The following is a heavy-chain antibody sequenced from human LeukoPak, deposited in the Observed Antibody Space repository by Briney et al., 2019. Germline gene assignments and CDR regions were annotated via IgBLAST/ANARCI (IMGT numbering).Heavy chain of an antibody. CDR3: ASPYYSGYDFYYYHYGLDV. J-gene: IGHJ6*02. CDR2: IIPLLGAP. D-gene: IGHD5-12*01. CDR1: GGTFSGRA. V-gene: IGHV1-69*13. Sequence: SVKVSCKASGGTFSGRAISWVRLAPGQGLEWMGGIIPLLGAPNYAQKFQGRVTITADESTSTAYMELSSLRSEDTAIYYCASPYYSGYDFYYYHYGLDVWGQGTTVTVSS.